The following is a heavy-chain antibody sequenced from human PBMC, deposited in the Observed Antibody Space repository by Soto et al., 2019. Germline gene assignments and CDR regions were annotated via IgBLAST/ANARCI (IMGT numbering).Heavy chain of an antibody. D-gene: IGHD5-12*01. CDR2: ISYDGSNK. J-gene: IGHJ6*02. V-gene: IGHV3-30*18. CDR1: GFTFSSYG. Sequence: GGSLRLSCAASGFTFSSYGMHWVRQAPGKGLEWVAVISYDGSNKYYADSVKGRFTISRDNSKNTLYLQMNSLRAEDTAVYYCAKDGMGLRRVPVNYYYGMDVWGQGTTVTVSS. CDR3: AKDGMGLRRVPVNYYYGMDV.